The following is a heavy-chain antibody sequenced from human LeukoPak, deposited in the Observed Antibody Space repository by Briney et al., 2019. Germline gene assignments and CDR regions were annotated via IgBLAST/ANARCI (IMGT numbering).Heavy chain of an antibody. D-gene: IGHD6-6*01. CDR3: ARKGSPSCFDY. Sequence: GASVKVSCKASGYTFISYQMHWVRQAPGQGLEWMGIINPTGGSTSHAQKFQGRVTMTRDTSTSTVYMELSSLRSEDTAVYYCARKGSPSCFDYWGQGTLVTVSS. J-gene: IGHJ4*02. CDR1: GYTFISYQ. V-gene: IGHV1-46*01. CDR2: INPTGGST.